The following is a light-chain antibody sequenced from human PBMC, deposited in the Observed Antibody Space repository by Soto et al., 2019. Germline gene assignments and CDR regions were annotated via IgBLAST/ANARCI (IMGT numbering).Light chain of an antibody. Sequence: SYELTQPPSVSVSPGQTASITCSGDKLGDKYACWYQQKPGQSPVLVIYQDSKRPSGIPERFSGSNSGNTATLTISGTQAMDEADYYCQAWDSGLMVFGTGTKVTVL. CDR2: QDS. J-gene: IGLJ1*01. CDR3: QAWDSGLMV. V-gene: IGLV3-1*01. CDR1: KLGDKY.